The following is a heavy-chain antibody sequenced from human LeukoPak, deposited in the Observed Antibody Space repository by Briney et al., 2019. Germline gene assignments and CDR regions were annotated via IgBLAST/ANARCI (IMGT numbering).Heavy chain of an antibody. CDR2: IYYSGST. D-gene: IGHD3-9*01. J-gene: IGHJ4*02. CDR3: ARQRGEDDILTGYYADY. CDR1: GYSISSGYY. V-gene: IGHV4-38-2*02. Sequence: SEALSLTCTVSGYSISSGYYWGWIRQPPGKGLEWIGSIYYSGSTYYNPSLKSRVTISVDTSKNQFSLKLCSVTAADTAVYYCARQRGEDDILTGYYADYWGQGTLVTVSS.